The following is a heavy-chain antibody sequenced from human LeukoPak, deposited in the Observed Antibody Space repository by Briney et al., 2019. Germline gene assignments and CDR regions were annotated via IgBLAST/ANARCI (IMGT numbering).Heavy chain of an antibody. D-gene: IGHD4-17*01. Sequence: SETLSLTCTVSGGSISSYYWSWIRQPPGKGVEWIGYIYYSGSTNYNPSLKSRVSISVEASKNQCSLKLSSVTPADTAVYYCARTGSTVTMLYPFDHWGQGTLVTVSS. J-gene: IGHJ4*02. CDR2: IYYSGST. CDR3: ARTGSTVTMLYPFDH. V-gene: IGHV4-59*01. CDR1: GGSISSYY.